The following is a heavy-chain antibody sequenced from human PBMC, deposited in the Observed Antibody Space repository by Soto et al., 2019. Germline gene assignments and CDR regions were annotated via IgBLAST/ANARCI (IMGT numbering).Heavy chain of an antibody. D-gene: IGHD3-10*01. J-gene: IGHJ5*02. V-gene: IGHV4-34*01. CDR1: GGYFNDNY. Sequence: QVQLQQWGAGLLKPSETLSLSCAVYGGYFNDNYYTWFRQPPGKGLEWSGEISRSGTTKYIPSLKRRASISFDTSKSQVSVKVNSVTAADTAVYYCATSLWFGTQVELWGQGALVTVSS. CDR3: ATSLWFGTQVEL. CDR2: ISRSGTT.